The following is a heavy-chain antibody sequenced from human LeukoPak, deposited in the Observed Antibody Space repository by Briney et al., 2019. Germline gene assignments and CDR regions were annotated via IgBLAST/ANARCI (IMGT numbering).Heavy chain of an antibody. CDR1: GFTFSSYG. Sequence: PGGSLRLSCAAYGFTFSSYGMHCVRQAPEKGLEWVANIKQDGSETYYVDSVKGRFTISRDNAKNSLCLHMNSLRVEDSAVYYCARSGVPHGTDVWGQGTTVTVSS. V-gene: IGHV3-7*04. CDR2: IKQDGSET. CDR3: ARSGVPHGTDV. J-gene: IGHJ6*02. D-gene: IGHD7-27*01.